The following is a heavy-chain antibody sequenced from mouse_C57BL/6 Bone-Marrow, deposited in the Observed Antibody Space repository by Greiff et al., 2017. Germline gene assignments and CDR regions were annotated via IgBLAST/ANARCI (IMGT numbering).Heavy chain of an antibody. V-gene: IGHV1-69*01. Sequence: QVQLQQSVAELVMPGASVKLSCKASGYTFTSYWMHWVKQRPGQGLEWIGEIDPSDSYTNYNQKFKGKSTLTVDKSSSTAYMQLSSLTSEDSAVYYCARQGTTVPYYFDYWGQGTTLTVSS. CDR1: GYTFTSYW. D-gene: IGHD1-1*01. J-gene: IGHJ2*01. CDR2: IDPSDSYT. CDR3: ARQGTTVPYYFDY.